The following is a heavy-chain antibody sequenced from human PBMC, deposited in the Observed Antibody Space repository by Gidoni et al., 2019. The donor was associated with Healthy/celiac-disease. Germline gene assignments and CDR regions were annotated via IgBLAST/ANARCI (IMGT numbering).Heavy chain of an antibody. D-gene: IGHD2-15*01. CDR2: IYYSGST. J-gene: IGHJ2*01. CDR3: ARAGYCSGGSCHEGWYFDL. Sequence: QVQLQESGPGLVKPSETLSLTCTVSGGSISSYYWSWIRQPPGKGLEWIGYIYYSGSTNYNPSLKSRVTISVDTSKNQFSLKLSSVTAADTAVYYWARAGYCSGGSCHEGWYFDLWGRGTLVTVSS. V-gene: IGHV4-59*01. CDR1: GGSISSYY.